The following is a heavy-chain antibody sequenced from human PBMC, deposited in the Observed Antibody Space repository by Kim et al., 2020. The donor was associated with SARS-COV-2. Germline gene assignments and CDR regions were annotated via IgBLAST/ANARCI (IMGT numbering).Heavy chain of an antibody. Sequence: GGSLRLSCAASGFTFSSYAMSWVRQAPGKGLEWVSGIYSGGSSTYYADSVKGRFTISRDNSKNTLYLQMNSLRAEDTAVYYCAQDREAYYGAGSGEFDYWGAGALVTVSS. D-gene: IGHD3-22*01. CDR2: IYSGGSST. J-gene: IGHJ4*02. CDR3: AQDREAYYGAGSGEFDY. V-gene: IGHV3-23*03. CDR1: GFTFSSYA.